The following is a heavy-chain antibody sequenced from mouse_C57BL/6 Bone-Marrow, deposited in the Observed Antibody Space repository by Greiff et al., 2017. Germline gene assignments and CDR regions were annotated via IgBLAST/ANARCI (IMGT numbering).Heavy chain of an antibody. CDR1: GYTFTSYW. CDR2: IHPNSGST. CDR3: ARRCYYGSSYDYAMDY. J-gene: IGHJ4*01. V-gene: IGHV1-64*01. D-gene: IGHD1-1*01. Sequence: VQLQQPGAELVKPGASVKLSCKASGYTFTSYWMHWMKQRPGQGLEWIGMIHPNSGSTNYNEKFKSKATLTVDKSSSTAYMQLSSLTSEDSAVYYCARRCYYGSSYDYAMDYWGQGTSVTVSS.